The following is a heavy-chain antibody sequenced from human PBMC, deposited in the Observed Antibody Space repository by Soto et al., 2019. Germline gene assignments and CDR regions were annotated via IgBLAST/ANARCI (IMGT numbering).Heavy chain of an antibody. Sequence: ASVKVSCKASGYTFTSYDINWVRQATGQGLEWMGWMNPNSGNTGYAQKFQGRVTMTRNTSISTAYMELSSLRSEDTAVYYCAREWRGYSGYSYYYYYMDVWGKGTTVTVSS. D-gene: IGHD5-12*01. CDR2: MNPNSGNT. J-gene: IGHJ6*03. V-gene: IGHV1-8*01. CDR1: GYTFTSYD. CDR3: AREWRGYSGYSYYYYYMDV.